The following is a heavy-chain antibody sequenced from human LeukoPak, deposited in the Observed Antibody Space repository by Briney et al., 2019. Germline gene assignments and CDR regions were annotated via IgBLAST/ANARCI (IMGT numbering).Heavy chain of an antibody. D-gene: IGHD6-13*01. CDR2: IYHSGGT. Sequence: SETLSLTCTVSGGSISSHFWSWIRQPPGKGLEWIGYIYHSGGTNYNPSLKSRVTISVDTSKNQFSLKLSSVTAADTAVYYCAREERSLGSSHFDYWGQGTLVTVSS. V-gene: IGHV4-59*11. CDR1: GGSISSHF. J-gene: IGHJ4*02. CDR3: AREERSLGSSHFDY.